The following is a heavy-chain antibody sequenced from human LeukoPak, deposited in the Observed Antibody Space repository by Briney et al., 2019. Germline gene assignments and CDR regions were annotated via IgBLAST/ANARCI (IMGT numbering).Heavy chain of an antibody. Sequence: GGSLRLSCAASGFTFSSYAMHWVRQAPGKGLEWVAVISYDGSNKYYADSVKGRFTISRDNAKKSLYLQMNSLRAEDTAVYYCARGVSYMDVWGKGTTVTVSS. CDR2: ISYDGSNK. CDR3: ARGVSYMDV. J-gene: IGHJ6*03. D-gene: IGHD3-16*02. CDR1: GFTFSSYA. V-gene: IGHV3-30-3*01.